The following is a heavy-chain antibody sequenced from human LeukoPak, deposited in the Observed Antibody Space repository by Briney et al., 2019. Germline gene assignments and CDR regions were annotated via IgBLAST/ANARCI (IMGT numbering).Heavy chain of an antibody. V-gene: IGHV1-8*02. CDR3: ARALPYNRFDP. D-gene: IGHD3-16*01. CDR1: GYTFTSYG. CDR2: MNPNSGNT. J-gene: IGHJ5*02. Sequence: ASVKVSCKASGYTFTSYGISWVRQAPGQGLEWMGWMNPNSGNTGYAQKFQGRVTMTRNTSISTAYMELSSLRSEDTAVYYCARALPYNRFDPWGQGTLVTVSS.